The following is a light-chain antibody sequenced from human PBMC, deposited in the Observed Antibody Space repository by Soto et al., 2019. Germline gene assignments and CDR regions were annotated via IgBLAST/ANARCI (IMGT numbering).Light chain of an antibody. Sequence: QSVLTQPPSASGTPGQRVTISCSGSSSNIGSNSVNWYQQLPGTAPKLLIYSNDRRPSGVPDRFSGSKSGTSASLAIRGLQSDDEADYYCAAWDDSLNGYVFGTGTKLTVL. CDR2: SND. CDR1: SSNIGSNS. J-gene: IGLJ1*01. CDR3: AAWDDSLNGYV. V-gene: IGLV1-44*01.